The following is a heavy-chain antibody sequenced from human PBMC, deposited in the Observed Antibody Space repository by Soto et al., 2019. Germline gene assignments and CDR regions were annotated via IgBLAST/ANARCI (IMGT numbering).Heavy chain of an antibody. J-gene: IGHJ6*04. D-gene: IGHD3-10*01. CDR3: AKGVGRGAPYIVDV. Sequence: GGSLRLSCAASGFRFSDYWLSWVRQAPGKGLEWVSDISDSGGGTYYADSVKGRFTISRDNSKNTLYLQMNSLRAEDTAVYYCAKGVGRGAPYIVDVWGKGTTVTVSS. V-gene: IGHV3-23*01. CDR2: ISDSGGGT. CDR1: GFRFSDYW.